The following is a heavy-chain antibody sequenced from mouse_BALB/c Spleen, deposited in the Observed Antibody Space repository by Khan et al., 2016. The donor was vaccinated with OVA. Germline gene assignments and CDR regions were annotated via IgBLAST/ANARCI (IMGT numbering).Heavy chain of an antibody. CDR1: GFTFSSYS. V-gene: IGHV5-6*01. CDR3: ADHLTGSFAF. Sequence: EVELVESGGDLVKPGGSVKLSCAASGFTFSSYSMSWVRQTPDKRLEWVASISSGGDYTYYPDSVKGRFTISRDNAKNTLYLQMSDLKSEDTAMYYCADHLTGSFAFWGQGTLVTVSA. J-gene: IGHJ3*01. D-gene: IGHD4-1*01. CDR2: ISSGGDYT.